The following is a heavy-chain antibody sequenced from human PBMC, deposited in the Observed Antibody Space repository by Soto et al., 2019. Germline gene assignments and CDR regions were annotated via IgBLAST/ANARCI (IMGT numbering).Heavy chain of an antibody. Sequence: QLQLQESGSGLVKPSQTLSLTCAVSGGSISSGGYSWSWIRQPPGKGLEWIGYIYHSGSTYYNPSLKSQITISVDRPKNQFSLKLSSVTAADTAVYYCARDEGGSGLDYWGQGTLVTVSS. CDR1: GGSISSGGYS. CDR2: IYHSGST. D-gene: IGHD6-25*01. V-gene: IGHV4-30-2*01. J-gene: IGHJ4*02. CDR3: ARDEGGSGLDY.